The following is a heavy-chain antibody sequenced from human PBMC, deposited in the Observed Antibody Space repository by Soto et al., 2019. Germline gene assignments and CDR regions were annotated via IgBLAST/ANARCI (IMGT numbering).Heavy chain of an antibody. V-gene: IGHV4-30-4*08. Sequence: KASETLSLTCSVSGGSISGDYYWSWIRQSPEKGLEWIGYISNSGSTGYNPSLKTRLSMSVDRSKNQFTLRLTSVTAADTAVYFCATESGSTYGYFDHWGQGTQVTVSS. J-gene: IGHJ4*02. CDR2: ISNSGST. CDR3: ATESGSTYGYFDH. D-gene: IGHD5-18*01. CDR1: GGSISGDYY.